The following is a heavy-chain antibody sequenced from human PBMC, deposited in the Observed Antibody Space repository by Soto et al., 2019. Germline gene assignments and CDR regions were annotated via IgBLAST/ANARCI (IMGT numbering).Heavy chain of an antibody. Sequence: EVQLVESGGDLVQPGGSLRLSCAASGFSFSSYPMNWVRQAPGEGLEWVSYIESRSTTIYYADSVKGRFTISRDNAKNVRYRQGDSLRGEDRAVYYCARGWKGNSGVDYWGQGTLVAVSS. CDR2: IESRSTTI. J-gene: IGHJ4*02. D-gene: IGHD6-19*01. CDR3: ARGWKGNSGVDY. CDR1: GFSFSSYP. V-gene: IGHV3-48*01.